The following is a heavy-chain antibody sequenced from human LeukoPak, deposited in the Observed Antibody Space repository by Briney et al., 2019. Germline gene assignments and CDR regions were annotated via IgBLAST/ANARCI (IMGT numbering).Heavy chain of an antibody. CDR1: GFTVSSNY. D-gene: IGHD3-10*01. CDR2: IYSGGST. V-gene: IGHV3-66*02. CDR3: VKESRVVRGVIMDAFDM. Sequence: GGSLRLSCAGSGFTVSSNYMSWVRQAPGKGLEWVSVIYSGGSTYYADSVKGRFTISRDNSKNTLYLQMNSLRAEDTAVYYCVKESRVVRGVIMDAFDMWGQGTMVTVSS. J-gene: IGHJ3*02.